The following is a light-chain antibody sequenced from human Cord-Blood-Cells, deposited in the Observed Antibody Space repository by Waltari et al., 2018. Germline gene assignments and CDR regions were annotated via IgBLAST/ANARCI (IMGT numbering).Light chain of an antibody. CDR2: DAS. J-gene: IGKJ5*01. Sequence: ENVLTQSPATLSFSPGQRATLSCRASQSASSYLAWYQQNPGQAPRLLIYDASTRATGIPARFSGSGSGTDFTLTISSLEPEDFAVYYCQQRSNWPPITFGQGTRLEIK. CDR1: QSASSY. CDR3: QQRSNWPPIT. V-gene: IGKV3-11*01.